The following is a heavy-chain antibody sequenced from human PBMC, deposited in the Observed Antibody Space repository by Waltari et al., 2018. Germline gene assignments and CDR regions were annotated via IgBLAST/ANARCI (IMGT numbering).Heavy chain of an antibody. J-gene: IGHJ3*02. D-gene: IGHD6-13*01. CDR3: ARQDSGIAAAGDAFDI. CDR1: GYSFTSYW. Sequence: EVQLVPSGAEVKKPGESLKISCKGSGYSFTSYWIGWVRQMPGKGLEWMGIIYPGDSDTRYSPSFQGQVTISADKSISTAYLQWSSLKASDTAMYYCARQDSGIAAAGDAFDIWGQGTMVTVSS. CDR2: IYPGDSDT. V-gene: IGHV5-51*01.